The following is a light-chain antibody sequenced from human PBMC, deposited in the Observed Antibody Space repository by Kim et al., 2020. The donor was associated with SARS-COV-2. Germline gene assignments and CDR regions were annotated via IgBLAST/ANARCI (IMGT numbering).Light chain of an antibody. CDR2: GAS. V-gene: IGKV3-20*01. CDR1: QSVSSSY. CDR3: QQYGSSWN. J-gene: IGKJ4*01. Sequence: EIVLTQSPGTLSLSPGERATLSCRASQSVSSSYLAWYQQKPGQAPRLLIYGASSRATGIPDRFSGSGSGTDFTLTISRLEPEDFAVYSCQQYGSSWNFGEETNV.